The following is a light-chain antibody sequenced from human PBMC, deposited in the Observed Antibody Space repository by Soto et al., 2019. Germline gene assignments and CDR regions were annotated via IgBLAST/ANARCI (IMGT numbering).Light chain of an antibody. J-gene: IGLJ2*01. CDR3: YSYVGSIS. CDR2: EVS. V-gene: IGLV2-23*02. Sequence: QSALTQPASVSGSPGQSITISCTGTSSDVGSHNFVSWYQQHPGKAPELMIYEVSKRPSGVSSRFSGSKSGNMASLTISGLQAEDEADYYCYSYVGSISFGGGTKLTVL. CDR1: SSDVGSHNF.